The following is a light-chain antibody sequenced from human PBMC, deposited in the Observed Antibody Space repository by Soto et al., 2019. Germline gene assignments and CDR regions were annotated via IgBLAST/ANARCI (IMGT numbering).Light chain of an antibody. J-gene: IGLJ1*01. Sequence: QSVLTQPPSVSGAPGQRVTISCTGSSSNIGAGYDVHWYQQLPGTAPKLLIYVNINRPSGVPDRFSGSKSGTSASLAITGLQAEEEADYYCQSYDSSLSGSGVFGTGTKLTVL. CDR3: QSYDSSLSGSGV. CDR2: VNI. CDR1: SSNIGAGYD. V-gene: IGLV1-40*01.